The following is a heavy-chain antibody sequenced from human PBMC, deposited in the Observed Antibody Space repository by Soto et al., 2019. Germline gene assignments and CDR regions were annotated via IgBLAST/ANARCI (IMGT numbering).Heavy chain of an antibody. J-gene: IGHJ4*02. V-gene: IGHV3-23*01. CDR3: AKARCSTTNCYVPEY. Sequence: EVQLLESGGGLVQPGGSLRLSCVASGFTFSTYTMSWVRQAPGKGLEWVSAISGRGGSPSYADSVQGRFSISRDNPRNTLYLQMNSLRGEDTAMYYCAKARCSTTNCYVPEYWGQGTLVTVSS. D-gene: IGHD2-2*01. CDR2: ISGRGGSP. CDR1: GFTFSTYT.